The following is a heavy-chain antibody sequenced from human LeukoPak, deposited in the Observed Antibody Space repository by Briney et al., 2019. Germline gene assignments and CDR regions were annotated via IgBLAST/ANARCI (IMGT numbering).Heavy chain of an antibody. J-gene: IGHJ3*02. Sequence: PGGSLRLSCAASGFTFSNAWMSWVRQAPGKGLEWVGRIKSKTDGGTTDYAAPVKGRFTISRDDSKNTLYLQMNSLKTEDTAVYYCTTDRYDSSGYYYVKAFDIWGRGTMVTVSS. V-gene: IGHV3-15*01. D-gene: IGHD3-22*01. CDR1: GFTFSNAW. CDR2: IKSKTDGGTT. CDR3: TTDRYDSSGYYYVKAFDI.